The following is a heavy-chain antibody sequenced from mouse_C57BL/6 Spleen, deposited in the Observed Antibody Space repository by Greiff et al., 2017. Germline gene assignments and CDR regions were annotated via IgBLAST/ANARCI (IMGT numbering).Heavy chain of an antibody. J-gene: IGHJ2*01. CDR2: IYPRDGST. V-gene: IGHV1-78*01. CDR1: GYTFTDPT. D-gene: IGHD3-2*02. Sequence: VQLQQSDAELVKPGASVKISCKVSGYTFTDPTIHWMKQRPEQGLEWIGYIYPRDGSTTYNEKFQGKATLTADKSSSPAYMQHYSLTYEDSAVYVCERGDSAGYVYYWGQGTTLTVSS. CDR3: ERGDSAGYVYY.